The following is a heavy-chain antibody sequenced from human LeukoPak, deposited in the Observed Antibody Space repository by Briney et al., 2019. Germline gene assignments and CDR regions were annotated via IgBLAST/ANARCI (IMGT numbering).Heavy chain of an antibody. V-gene: IGHV3-30*18. Sequence: GGSLRLSCAASGFTFSSYGMHWIRQAPGKGLEWVAVISYDGSNKYYADSVKGRFTISRDNSKNTLYLQMNSLRAEDTAVYYCAKDNQLLWFGESLDYWGQGTLVTVSS. CDR1: GFTFSSYG. J-gene: IGHJ4*02. CDR3: AKDNQLLWFGESLDY. D-gene: IGHD3-10*01. CDR2: ISYDGSNK.